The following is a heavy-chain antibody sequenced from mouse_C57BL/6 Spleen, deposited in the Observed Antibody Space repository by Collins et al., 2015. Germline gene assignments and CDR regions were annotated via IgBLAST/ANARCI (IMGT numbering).Heavy chain of an antibody. CDR1: GFTFSDYY. J-gene: IGHJ4*01. CDR2: INYDGSST. CDR3: ARDGDYYGSSYRYAMDY. D-gene: IGHD1-1*01. V-gene: IGHV5-16*01. Sequence: EVKLVESEGGLVQPGSSMKLSCTASGFTFSDYYMAWVRQVPEKGLEWVANINYDGSSTYYLDSLKSRFIISRDNAKNILYLQMSSLKSEDTATYYCARDGDYYGSSYRYAMDYWGQGTSVTVPS.